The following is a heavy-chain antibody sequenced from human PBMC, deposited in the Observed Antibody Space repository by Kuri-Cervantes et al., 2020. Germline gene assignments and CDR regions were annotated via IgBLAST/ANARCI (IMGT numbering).Heavy chain of an antibody. J-gene: IGHJ4*02. CDR1: GYTFTNYG. CDR3: ASGERYWDLQ. V-gene: IGHV1-18*01. D-gene: IGHD1-26*01. CDR2: ISAHNGNT. Sequence: ASVKVSCKASGYTFTNYGISWVRQAPGQGLEWMGWISAHNGNTKYAQRLKGRVTVTTDTSTSTAYMELSSLRSEDTAVYYCASGERYWDLQWGQGTLVTVSS.